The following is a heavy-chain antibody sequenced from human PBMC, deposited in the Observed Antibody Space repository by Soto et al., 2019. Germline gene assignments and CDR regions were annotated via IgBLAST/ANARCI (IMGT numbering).Heavy chain of an antibody. CDR2: IYHSGST. V-gene: IGHV4-4*02. J-gene: IGHJ6*02. Sequence: GTLSLTCAVSGGSISSSNWWSWVRQPPGKGLEWIGEIYHSGSTNYNPSLKSRVTISVDKSKNQFSLKLSSVTAADTAVYYCASLWFGEFPTYYGMDVWGQGTTVTVSS. CDR3: ASLWFGEFPTYYGMDV. CDR1: GGSISSSNW. D-gene: IGHD3-10*01.